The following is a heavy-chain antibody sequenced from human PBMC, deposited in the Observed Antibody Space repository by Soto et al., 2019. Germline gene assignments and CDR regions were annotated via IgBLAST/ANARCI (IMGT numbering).Heavy chain of an antibody. V-gene: IGHV4-30-2*01. CDR2: MYHTGTT. CDR1: GGSISRGGYS. CDR3: ARGVGGKPVQPPDL. J-gene: IGHJ5*02. D-gene: IGHD2-15*01. Sequence: QMQLQESGSGLVRPSQTLSLTCGVSGGSISRGGYSWNWIRQPPGKGLEWIGYMYHTGTTNYNPSLKCRVTISIDSSETQFALRLTSLTAADTAVYFCARGVGGKPVQPPDLWGQGTLVPVSA.